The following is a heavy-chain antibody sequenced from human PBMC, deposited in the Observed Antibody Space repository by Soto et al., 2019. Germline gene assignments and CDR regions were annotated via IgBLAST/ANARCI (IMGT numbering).Heavy chain of an antibody. Sequence: EVQLVESGGGLVKPGGSLRLSCVASGFTFTRYGMNWVRQAPGKGLEWVSSISDGSDYIVYADSMKGRFTISRDNAKNSLYLERNSLRAEDTAVYFCARNDEGGSRRWGQGTLVTVSS. CDR2: ISDGSDYI. J-gene: IGHJ4*02. V-gene: IGHV3-21*01. CDR1: GFTFTRYG. D-gene: IGHD2-2*01. CDR3: ARNDEGGSRR.